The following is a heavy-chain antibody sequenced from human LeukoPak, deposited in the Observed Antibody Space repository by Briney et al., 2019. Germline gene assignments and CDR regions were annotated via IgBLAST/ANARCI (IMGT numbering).Heavy chain of an antibody. CDR2: FNREDDEA. V-gene: IGHV1-24*01. CDR3: ATLDSYYDNSGRPLVPD. Sequence: ASLKVSCDISGYTLTDFSMHWVRQAPGKGLEWMGGFNREDDEAIYAPHFQGRVTVTEDTSTDTAYMELSSLRSEDAAVYYCATLDSYYDNSGRPLVPDWGQGTLVTVSS. CDR1: GYTLTDFS. J-gene: IGHJ4*02. D-gene: IGHD3-22*01.